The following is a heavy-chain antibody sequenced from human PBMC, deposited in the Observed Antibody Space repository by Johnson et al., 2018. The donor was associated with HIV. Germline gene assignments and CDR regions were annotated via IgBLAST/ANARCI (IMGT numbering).Heavy chain of an antibody. Sequence: QVQLVESGGGLVKPGGSLRLSCAASGFSFSNYYMSWIRQAPGEGLNWISYISSSGTTKYYSDSVNGRFTISRDNAKKSLYLEMRDLRVGDTATYYCARESSPWGGDYAGYGLDIWGQGTRVAVSS. CDR1: GFSFSNYY. D-gene: IGHD4-17*01. J-gene: IGHJ3*02. V-gene: IGHV3-11*04. CDR2: ISSSGTTK. CDR3: ARESSPWGGDYAGYGLDI.